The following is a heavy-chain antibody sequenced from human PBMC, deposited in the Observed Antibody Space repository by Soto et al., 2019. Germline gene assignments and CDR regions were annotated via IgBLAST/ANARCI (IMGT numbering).Heavy chain of an antibody. J-gene: IGHJ5*02. CDR2: INHSGRT. D-gene: IGHD4-17*01. CDR3: ARGWDYGDYAWFDP. Sequence: QVQLQQWGAGLLKPSETLSLTCAVYGGSFNGYFWSWIRQSPGKGLEWIGEINHSGRTNYNPSLTSRVTTSVDTSKNQFSLKLTSVTAADTAVYYCARGWDYGDYAWFDPWGQGTLVTVSS. CDR1: GGSFNGYF. V-gene: IGHV4-34*01.